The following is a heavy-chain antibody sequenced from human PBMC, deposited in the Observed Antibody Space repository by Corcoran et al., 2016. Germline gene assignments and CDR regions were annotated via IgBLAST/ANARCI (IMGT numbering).Heavy chain of an antibody. V-gene: IGHV3-30*03. Sequence: QVQLVESGGGVVQPGGSLRLSCEASGFTFSNYGMHWVRQAPGKGLEWVAVISRDGNKNHYAYSVKGRFTVSRDDSKNSLYLQMNSLRVEDTALYHCARWEVTADFDYWGQGTLVAVSS. CDR3: ARWEVTADFDY. J-gene: IGHJ4*02. D-gene: IGHD2-21*02. CDR1: GFTFSNYG. CDR2: ISRDGNKN.